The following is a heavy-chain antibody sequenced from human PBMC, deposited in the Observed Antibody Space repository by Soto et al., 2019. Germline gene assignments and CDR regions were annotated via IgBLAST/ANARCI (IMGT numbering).Heavy chain of an antibody. D-gene: IGHD3-22*01. CDR3: AKNYYDSSGTPYFDS. V-gene: IGHV3-23*01. J-gene: IGHJ4*02. CDR1: VFTFSSYA. Sequence: GALRRSCAASVFTFSSYAMSWVRQAPGKGLEWVSAISGSGGSTYYADSVKGRFTISRDNSKNTLHLQMNSLRAEDTAVYYCAKNYYDSSGTPYFDSWGQGTLVTVSS. CDR2: ISGSGGST.